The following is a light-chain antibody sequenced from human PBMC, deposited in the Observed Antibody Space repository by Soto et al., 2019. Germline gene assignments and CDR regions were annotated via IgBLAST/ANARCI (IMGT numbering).Light chain of an antibody. CDR3: QQRSDWPYN. CDR1: QSVSRF. J-gene: IGKJ2*01. Sequence: EIVLTQSPATLSLSPGDRTTLSCRASQSVSRFLAWYQQKPGQAPRLLISDASNRATDIPARFSGSGSGTDFTLTISSLEPEDFALYFCQQRSDWPYNFGQGTKLEI. CDR2: DAS. V-gene: IGKV3-11*01.